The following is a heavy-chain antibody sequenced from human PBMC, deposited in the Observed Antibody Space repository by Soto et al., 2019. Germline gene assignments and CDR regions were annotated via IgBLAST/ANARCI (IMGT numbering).Heavy chain of an antibody. CDR1: GGSLSRSSYL. CDR3: ARHAFEMVRGVQINWFDP. V-gene: IGHV4-39*01. J-gene: IGHJ5*02. CDR2: IYYSGST. Sequence: PSETLSLSCTGSGGSLSRSSYLLGWVRQPPGKGLEGVGSIYYSGSTYYNPSLKSRVTISVDTSKNQFSLKLSSVTAADTAVYYCARHAFEMVRGVQINWFDPWGQGTLVTVSS. D-gene: IGHD3-10*01.